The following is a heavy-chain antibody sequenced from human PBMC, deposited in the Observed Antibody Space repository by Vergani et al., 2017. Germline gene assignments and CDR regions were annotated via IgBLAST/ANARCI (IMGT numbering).Heavy chain of an antibody. J-gene: IGHJ6*02. D-gene: IGHD3-9*01. V-gene: IGHV4-4*03. CDR2: IYHRGST. CDR1: GGSISSSNW. Sequence: QVQLQESGPGLVKPPGTLSPTCAVSGGSISSSNWWSWVRQPPGKGLEWLGEIYHRGSTNYNPSLKSRVTISVDKSKNQFSLKLISVTAADTAVYYCARALKLRYAPFGDYYYYGMDVWGQGTTVTVSS. CDR3: ARALKLRYAPFGDYYYYGMDV.